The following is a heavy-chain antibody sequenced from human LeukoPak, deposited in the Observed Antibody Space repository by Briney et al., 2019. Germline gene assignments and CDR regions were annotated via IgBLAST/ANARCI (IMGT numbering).Heavy chain of an antibody. CDR3: AHRRGNSGWSEGYFDY. D-gene: IGHD6-19*01. CDR2: IYWDDDK. Sequence: SGPTLVNPTQTLTLTCTFSGFSLSTSGVGVGWIRQPPGKALEWLALIYWDDDKRYSPSLKSRLTITKDTSKNQLVLTMTNIDPVDTATYHCAHRRGNSGWSEGYFDYWGQGILVTVSS. CDR1: GFSLSTSGVG. V-gene: IGHV2-5*02. J-gene: IGHJ4*02.